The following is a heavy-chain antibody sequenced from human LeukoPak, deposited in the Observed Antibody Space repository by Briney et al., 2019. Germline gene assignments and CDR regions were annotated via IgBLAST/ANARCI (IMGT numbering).Heavy chain of an antibody. CDR3: ARSTPRDAFDI. V-gene: IGHV4-30-2*01. CDR1: GGSISSGGYS. Sequence: SETLSLTCAVSGGSISSGGYSWSWIRQPPGKGLEWIGYIYHSGSTYYNPSLKTRVTISVDRSKNQFSLKLSSVTAADTAVYYCARSTPRDAFDIWGQGTMVTVSS. CDR2: IYHSGST. J-gene: IGHJ3*02. D-gene: IGHD2-15*01.